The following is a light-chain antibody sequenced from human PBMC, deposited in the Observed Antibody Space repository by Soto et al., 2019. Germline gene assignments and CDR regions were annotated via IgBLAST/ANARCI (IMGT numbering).Light chain of an antibody. CDR2: DVT. CDR1: SSDVGVYNF. J-gene: IGLJ2*01. CDR3: TSYTSSDTGV. Sequence: QSALTQPASVSGSPGQAITISCTGTSSDVGVYNFVSWYQQHPGKAPKLIIFDVTNRPPGVSNRFSGSKSGNTASLTISGLQAEDEADYYCTSYTSSDTGVFGGGTKLTVL. V-gene: IGLV2-14*01.